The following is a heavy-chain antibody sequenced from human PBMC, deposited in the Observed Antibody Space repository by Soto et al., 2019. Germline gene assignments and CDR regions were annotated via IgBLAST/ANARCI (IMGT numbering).Heavy chain of an antibody. CDR2: ISYDGSNK. D-gene: IGHD3-10*01. CDR1: GFTFSSYG. J-gene: IGHJ4*02. Sequence: QVQLVESGGGVVQPGRSLRLSCAASGFTFSSYGMQWVRQAPGKGLEWVAVISYDGSNKYYADSVKGRFTISRDNSKNTLYLQMNSLRAEDTAVYYCAKDHLLLWFGELLDWGQGTLVTVSS. V-gene: IGHV3-30*18. CDR3: AKDHLLLWFGELLD.